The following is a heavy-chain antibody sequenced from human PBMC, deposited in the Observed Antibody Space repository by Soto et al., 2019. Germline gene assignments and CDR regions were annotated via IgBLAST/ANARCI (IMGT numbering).Heavy chain of an antibody. Sequence: PGGSLRLSCAASGFTFSSYSMNWVRQAPGKGLERVSYISSSSSTIYYADSVKGRFTISRDNAKNSLYLQMNSLRDEDTAVYYCARDQTTPAYYDFWSGPSSFDYWGQGTLVTVSS. CDR2: ISSSSSTI. CDR3: ARDQTTPAYYDFWSGPSSFDY. CDR1: GFTFSSYS. D-gene: IGHD3-3*01. J-gene: IGHJ4*02. V-gene: IGHV3-48*02.